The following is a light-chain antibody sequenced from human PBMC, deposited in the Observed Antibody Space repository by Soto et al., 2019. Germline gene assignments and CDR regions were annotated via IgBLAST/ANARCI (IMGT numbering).Light chain of an antibody. J-gene: IGKJ1*01. CDR3: QQYNSYS. V-gene: IGKV1-5*02. Sequence: IQLTQFPSSLSASVGDRVTIICRASQSISNWLAWYQQKPGTAPKVLIYHASNLQSGVPSRFSGSGSGTEFTLTISSLQPDDFATYYCQQYNSYSFGQGTKVDIK. CDR1: QSISNW. CDR2: HAS.